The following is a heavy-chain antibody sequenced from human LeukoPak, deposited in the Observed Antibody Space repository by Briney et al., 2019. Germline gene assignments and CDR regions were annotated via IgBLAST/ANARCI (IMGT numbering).Heavy chain of an antibody. CDR1: GGSVTSYY. V-gene: IGHV4-59*08. D-gene: IGHD6-13*01. Sequence: SETLSLTCTVSGGSVTSYYCNWVRQPPGRGLEWIGYIYYSGGTNYNPSLESRVTISLDTAKNQFSLKLRSVTPQDTAVYYCATTGATSPSSASWFNIEYWGQGTLVPVSS. CDR2: IYYSGGT. J-gene: IGHJ4*02. CDR3: ATTGATSPSSASWFNIEY.